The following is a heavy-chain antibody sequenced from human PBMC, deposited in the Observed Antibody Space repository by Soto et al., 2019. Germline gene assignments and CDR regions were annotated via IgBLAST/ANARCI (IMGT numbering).Heavy chain of an antibody. CDR3: ATLRDPFTWFDP. J-gene: IGHJ5*02. CDR2: IYPGDSDT. Sequence: PGESLKISCKVSGDSLSYYWIGWVRQMPGKGLEWMGIIYPGDSDTRYGPSFQGQVTISADKSISTAYLQWSSLKASDTAMYFCATLRDPFTWFDPWGQGTLVTVSS. V-gene: IGHV5-51*01. CDR1: GDSLSYYW.